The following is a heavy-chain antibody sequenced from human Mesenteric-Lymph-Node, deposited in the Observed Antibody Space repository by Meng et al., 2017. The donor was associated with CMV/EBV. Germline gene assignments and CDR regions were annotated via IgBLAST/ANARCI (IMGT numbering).Heavy chain of an antibody. D-gene: IGHD5-12*01. Sequence: SLKISCAASGFIFDEYAMHWVRQVPGKGLEWVSGISWNSGRIGYVDSVRGRFTISRDNAKNYMYLQMNSLRVEDTALYYCAKGGSAWTYYFDSWGRGTVVTVSS. J-gene: IGHJ4*02. V-gene: IGHV3-9*01. CDR2: ISWNSGRI. CDR1: GFIFDEYA. CDR3: AKGGSAWTYYFDS.